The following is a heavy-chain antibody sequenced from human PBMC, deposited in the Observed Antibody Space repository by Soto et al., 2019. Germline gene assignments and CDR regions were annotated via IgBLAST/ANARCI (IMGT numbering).Heavy chain of an antibody. Sequence: ASVKVSCKSSGDSFANYYIHWVRQAPEQGLEWMGWINPNSGGTNFAQKFQGWVTMTWDTSISTGYMELTGLKSDDTASYYGAGSGGLGDSFDIWGQGTMVTVS. CDR1: GDSFANYY. V-gene: IGHV1-2*04. D-gene: IGHD3-16*01. CDR2: INPNSGGT. CDR3: AGSGGLGDSFDI. J-gene: IGHJ3*02.